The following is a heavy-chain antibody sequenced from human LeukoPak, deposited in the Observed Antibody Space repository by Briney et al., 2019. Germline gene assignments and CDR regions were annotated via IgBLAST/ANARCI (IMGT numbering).Heavy chain of an antibody. V-gene: IGHV3-33*05. J-gene: IGHJ4*02. Sequence: PGGSLRLSCAASGFTFSSYAMHWVRQAPGKGLEWVAGTLYDGTNKYYADSVKGRFTISRDNSKNTLYLQMNSLRAEDTAVYFCVRAHYSSIWCYFDHWGQGTLVTVSS. CDR2: TLYDGTNK. CDR3: VRAHYSSIWCYFDH. D-gene: IGHD6-13*01. CDR1: GFTFSSYA.